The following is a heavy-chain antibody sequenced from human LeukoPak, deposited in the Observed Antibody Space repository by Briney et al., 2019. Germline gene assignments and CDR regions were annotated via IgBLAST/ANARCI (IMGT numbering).Heavy chain of an antibody. CDR3: ARVQRLSGSYSLGY. CDR1: GFTFSSYG. V-gene: IGHV3-33*01. Sequence: GGSLRLSCAASGFTFSSYGMHWVRQAPGKGLEWVAVIWYDGSNKYYADSVKGRFTISRDNSKNTLYLQMNSLRAEDTAVYYCARVQRLSGSYSLGYWGQGTLVSVSS. D-gene: IGHD3-3*01. CDR2: IWYDGSNK. J-gene: IGHJ4*02.